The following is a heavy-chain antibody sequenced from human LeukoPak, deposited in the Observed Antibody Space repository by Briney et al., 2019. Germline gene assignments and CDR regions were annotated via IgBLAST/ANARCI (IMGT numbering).Heavy chain of an antibody. D-gene: IGHD2-8*01. Sequence: PGGSLRLSCAASGFTFSSYAVSWVRHAPGKGLEWVSSISGSGGSTYSADSVKGRFTISRDNSKNTLYLQMSSLRAEDTALYYCAKDRSCTNDICHGDFDYWGQGTLVTVSS. CDR2: ISGSGGST. CDR3: AKDRSCTNDICHGDFDY. J-gene: IGHJ4*02. V-gene: IGHV3-23*01. CDR1: GFTFSSYA.